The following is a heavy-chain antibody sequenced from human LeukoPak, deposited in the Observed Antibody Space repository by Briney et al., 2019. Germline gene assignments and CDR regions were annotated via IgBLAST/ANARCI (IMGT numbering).Heavy chain of an antibody. J-gene: IGHJ4*02. CDR1: GGSMSSDY. V-gene: IGHV4-4*07. Sequence: SETLSLTCTVSGGSMSSDYWTWIRQPAGKGLEWIGRIYTSGTTNYNPSLKSRVTMSVDTSKNQFSLRVSSVTAADTAVYYRARNVAGSFDYWGQGTLVTVSS. D-gene: IGHD1-1*01. CDR2: IYTSGTT. CDR3: ARNVAGSFDY.